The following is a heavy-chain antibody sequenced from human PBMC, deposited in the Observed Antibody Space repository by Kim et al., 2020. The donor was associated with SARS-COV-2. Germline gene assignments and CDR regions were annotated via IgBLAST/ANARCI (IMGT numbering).Heavy chain of an antibody. CDR3: ARDFLGASSVYYYYGMDF. CDR1: GYTFGTFY. V-gene: IGHV1-46*01. D-gene: IGHD1-26*01. Sequence: ASVKVSCKASGYTFGTFYIHWVRQAPGRGLEWMGMINPSDGSTNHAQKFQGRVTMTRDISTDTVHMELNSLTSDDTAVYFCARDFLGASSVYYYYGMDFWGQGTTLTVSS. J-gene: IGHJ6*02. CDR2: INPSDGST.